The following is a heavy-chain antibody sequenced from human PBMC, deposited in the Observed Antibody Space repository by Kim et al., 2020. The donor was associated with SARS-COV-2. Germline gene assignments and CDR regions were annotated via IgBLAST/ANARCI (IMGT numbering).Heavy chain of an antibody. CDR2: IYYSGST. CDR3: AGANGSGSSESNYYYYGMDV. J-gene: IGHJ6*02. D-gene: IGHD3-10*01. V-gene: IGHV4-39*01. CDR1: GGSISSSSYY. Sequence: SETLSLTCTVSGGSISSSSYYWGWIRQPPGKGLEWIGSIYYSGSTYYNPSLKSRVTISVDTSKNQFSLKLSSVTAADTAVYYCAGANGSGSSESNYYYYGMDVWGQGTTVTVSS.